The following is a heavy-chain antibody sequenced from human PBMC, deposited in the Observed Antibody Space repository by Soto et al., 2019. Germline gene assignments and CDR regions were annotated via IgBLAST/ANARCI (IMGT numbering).Heavy chain of an antibody. Sequence: QLHLVQAGAEVKKPDASVRVSCKASGDTFPDYYIHWVRQAPGQGLEWMGCINPKGGVTNSAQKFQGRITMTRDTSITTAYLELSSLRSDDTAVYYCARGPKQTPRHSKSWCVHDYWGQGSLVTVSS. CDR2: INPKGGVT. J-gene: IGHJ4*02. V-gene: IGHV1-2*02. CDR3: ARGPKQTPRHSKSWCVHDY. D-gene: IGHD6-13*01. CDR1: GDTFPDYY.